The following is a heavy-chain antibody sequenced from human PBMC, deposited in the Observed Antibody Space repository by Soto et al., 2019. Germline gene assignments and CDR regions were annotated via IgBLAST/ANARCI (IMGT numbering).Heavy chain of an antibody. CDR3: ARVEEYCTNGVCYTPYYYGMDV. CDR2: ISSSGSTI. D-gene: IGHD2-8*01. J-gene: IGHJ6*02. Sequence: LRLSCAASGFTFSDYYMSWIRQAPGKGLEWVSYISSSGSTIYYADSVKGRFTISRDNAKNSLYLQMNSLRAEDTAVYYCARVEEYCTNGVCYTPYYYGMDVWGQGTTVTVSS. V-gene: IGHV3-11*01. CDR1: GFTFSDYY.